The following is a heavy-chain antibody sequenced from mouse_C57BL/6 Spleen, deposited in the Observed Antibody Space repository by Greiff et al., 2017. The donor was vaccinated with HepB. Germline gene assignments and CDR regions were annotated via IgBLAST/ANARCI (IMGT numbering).Heavy chain of an antibody. CDR3: ARRELLYAMDY. J-gene: IGHJ4*01. Sequence: EVQRVESGGGLVKPGGSLKLSCAASGFTFSDYGMHWVRQAPEKGLEWVAYISSGSSTIYYADTVKGRFTISRDNAKNTLFLQMTSLRSEDTAMYYCARRELLYAMDYWGQGTSVTVSS. V-gene: IGHV5-17*01. CDR1: GFTFSDYG. CDR2: ISSGSSTI.